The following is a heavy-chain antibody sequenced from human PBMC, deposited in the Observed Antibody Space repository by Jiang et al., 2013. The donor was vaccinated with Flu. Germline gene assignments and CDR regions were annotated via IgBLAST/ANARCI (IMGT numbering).Heavy chain of an antibody. V-gene: IGHV2-5*02. D-gene: IGHD6-19*01. CDR2: IYWDDDK. Sequence: KPTQTLTLTCTFSGFLLSTSGVGVGWIRQPPGKALEWLALIYWDDDKRYSPSLKSRLTITKDTSKNQVVLTMTNMDPVDTATYYCAHHSPVADSPDAFDIWGQGTMVTVSS. J-gene: IGHJ3*02. CDR1: GFLLSTSGVG. CDR3: AHHSPVADSPDAFDI.